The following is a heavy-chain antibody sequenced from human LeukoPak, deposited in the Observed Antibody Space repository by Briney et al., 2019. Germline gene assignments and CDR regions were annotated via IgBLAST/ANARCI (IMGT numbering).Heavy chain of an antibody. CDR3: ARVRNWGLDW. J-gene: IGHJ4*02. D-gene: IGHD7-27*01. CDR1: GFTFSSYA. Sequence: GESLRLSCAASGFTFSSYAMYWVRQAPGKGLEWVSGMNGGGGITYYADSVKGRFSISSDYSKNTLNLQLNSLRAEDTAVYYCARVRNWGLDWWGQGTLVTVSS. CDR2: MNGGGGIT. V-gene: IGHV3-23*01.